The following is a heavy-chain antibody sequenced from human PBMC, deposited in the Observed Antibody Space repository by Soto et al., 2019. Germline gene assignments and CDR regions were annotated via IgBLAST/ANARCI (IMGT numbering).Heavy chain of an antibody. CDR2: LYSRGNT. Sequence: SETLSLTCTVYGGSISGHGWSWIRQSPGTRLEWIAYLYSRGNTNYPPSLESRATISVDTSKTQFSLNLSSVTAADTAMYYCARGRQRDGYNSGHSDFDIWGQGTMVTVSS. J-gene: IGHJ3*02. CDR1: GGSISGHG. D-gene: IGHD5-12*01. CDR3: ARGRQRDGYNSGHSDFDI. V-gene: IGHV4-59*11.